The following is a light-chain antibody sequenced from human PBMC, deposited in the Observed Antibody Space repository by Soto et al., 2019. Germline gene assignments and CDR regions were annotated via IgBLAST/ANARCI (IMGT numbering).Light chain of an antibody. CDR3: LQDYNYPYT. Sequence: AIRMTQSPASLSASAGDRVTITCRASQGVKNDLGWYQQTPGKAPKLLIYPSSTIQSGVLSRFSGSGSGTDFTLTISSLQPEDFATYYCLQDYNYPYTFGQGTKLEI. CDR2: PSS. V-gene: IGKV1-6*01. CDR1: QGVKND. J-gene: IGKJ2*01.